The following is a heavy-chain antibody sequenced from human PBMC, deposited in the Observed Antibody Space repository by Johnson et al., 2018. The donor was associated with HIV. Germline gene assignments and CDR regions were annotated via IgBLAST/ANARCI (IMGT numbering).Heavy chain of an antibody. D-gene: IGHD6-19*01. CDR1: GLTFSSYW. J-gene: IGHJ3*02. CDR2: IKQDGSEK. Sequence: VQLVESGGGVARPGGSLRPSCAASGLTFSSYWMSWVRQAPGKGLERVANIKQDGSEKYYVDSVTGRFTISSDKAKNTLYQQMNSLRAEDTAVYYCAKDCSSGWWRITKSDAFDIWGQGTMVTVSS. CDR3: AKDCSSGWWRITKSDAFDI. V-gene: IGHV3-7*01.